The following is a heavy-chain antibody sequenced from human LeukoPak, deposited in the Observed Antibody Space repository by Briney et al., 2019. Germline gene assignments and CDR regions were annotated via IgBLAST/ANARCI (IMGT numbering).Heavy chain of an antibody. V-gene: IGHV4-39*01. CDR1: GGSLSSSGYY. D-gene: IGHD5-24*01. CDR3: ARHGDRATISGILDY. CDR2: IYYSGRT. J-gene: IGHJ4*02. Sequence: KPSETLSLTCTVSGGSLSSSGYYWGWVRQPPGKGLEWIGSIYYSGRTSYNPSLRCRVTISVDTSKYQFFLKLSSVTAADTAVYYCARHGDRATISGILDYWGQGTLVTVSS.